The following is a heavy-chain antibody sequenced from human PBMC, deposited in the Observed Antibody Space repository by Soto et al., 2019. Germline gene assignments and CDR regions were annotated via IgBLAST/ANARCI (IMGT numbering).Heavy chain of an antibody. V-gene: IGHV1-18*01. D-gene: IGHD2-2*01. Sequence: ASVKVSCKASGYTFTSYDINWVRQATGQGLEWMGWMNPYSGNTSYAQKLQGRVTMTTDTSTSTAYMELRSLRSDDTAVYYCARAREKDIVVVGDAFDIWGQGTMVTVSS. CDR1: GYTFTSYD. J-gene: IGHJ3*02. CDR3: ARAREKDIVVVGDAFDI. CDR2: MNPYSGNT.